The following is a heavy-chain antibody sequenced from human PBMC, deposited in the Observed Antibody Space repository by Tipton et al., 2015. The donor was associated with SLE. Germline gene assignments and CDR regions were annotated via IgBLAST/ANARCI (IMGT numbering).Heavy chain of an antibody. CDR3: ARGGGSYYDY. CDR1: GGSLSDYY. D-gene: IGHD1-26*01. Sequence: TLSLTCAVYGGSLSDYYWTWIRQPPGKGLEWIGEINHRGSTIYNPSLKSRLTIPEDRSKKQFSLRLTAVTAADTAVYYCARGGGSYYDYWGQGRLVTVSS. J-gene: IGHJ4*02. V-gene: IGHV4-34*01. CDR2: INHRGST.